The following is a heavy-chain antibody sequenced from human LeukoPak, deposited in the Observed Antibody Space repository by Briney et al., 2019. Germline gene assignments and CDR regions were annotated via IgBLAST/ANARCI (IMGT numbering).Heavy chain of an antibody. CDR1: GYTFTGYY. V-gene: IGHV1-46*01. D-gene: IGHD2-21*02. CDR3: ARVNKYCGGDCYSGHYAFDI. Sequence: ASVKVSCKASGYTFTGYYMHWVRQAPGQGLEWMGITNPSGGSTSYAQKFQGRVTMTRDTSTSTVYMELSSLRSEDTAVYYCARVNKYCGGDCYSGHYAFDIWGQGTMVTVSS. J-gene: IGHJ3*02. CDR2: TNPSGGST.